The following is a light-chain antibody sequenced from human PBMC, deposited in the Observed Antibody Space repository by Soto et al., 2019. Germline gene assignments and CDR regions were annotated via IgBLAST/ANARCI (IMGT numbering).Light chain of an antibody. Sequence: EVVMTQSPATLSVSPGERATLSCRASQSVSNNLAWYQQKPGQAPRLLIYGASTRATGIQARFSGSGSGTEFTLTISILQSEAFAVYYCQQYNNWWTFGQGTKVEIK. J-gene: IGKJ1*01. CDR1: QSVSNN. CDR2: GAS. V-gene: IGKV3-15*01. CDR3: QQYNNWWT.